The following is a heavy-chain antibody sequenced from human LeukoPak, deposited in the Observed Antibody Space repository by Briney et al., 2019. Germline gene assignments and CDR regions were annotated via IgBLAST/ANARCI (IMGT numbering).Heavy chain of an antibody. D-gene: IGHD6-19*01. V-gene: IGHV4-59*08. CDR3: ARLIAVAGTFYYFDY. J-gene: IGHJ4*02. Sequence: SETLSLTCTVPGCSISRYFWTWLRLPPTKGLEWIGYISSSGSTSYNPSLTSRVTISIDTSKNHFSLKLSSVTAADTAVYYCARLIAVAGTFYYFDYWGQGTLVPVSS. CDR2: ISSSGST. CDR1: GCSISRYF.